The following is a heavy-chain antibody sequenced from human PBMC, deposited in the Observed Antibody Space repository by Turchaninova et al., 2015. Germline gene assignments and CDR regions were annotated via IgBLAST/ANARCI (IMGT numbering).Heavy chain of an antibody. Sequence: QVQLVESGGGVVQPGGSLRLSCAASGLSFGRYGMPWFRQAPGKGLGWAEYIWYEGSNKYYADSVKGRFTGSRDNSKNTLHLQMNSLRAEDTAVYYCARDLVGDSRYFDLWGRGTLVTVSS. CDR1: GLSFGRYG. CDR2: IWYEGSNK. V-gene: IGHV3-30*02. J-gene: IGHJ2*01. D-gene: IGHD2-2*01. CDR3: ARDLVGDSRYFDL.